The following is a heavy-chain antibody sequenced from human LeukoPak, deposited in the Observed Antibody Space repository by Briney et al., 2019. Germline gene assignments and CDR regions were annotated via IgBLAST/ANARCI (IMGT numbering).Heavy chain of an antibody. V-gene: IGHV4-61*02. CDR3: ARDRIDPYYFDY. Sequence: SETLSLTCTVSGGSISSGSYYWSWIRQPAGKGLEWFGRIYTSGSTNYNPSLKSRVTISVDTSKNQFSLKLSAVTASDTAVYYCARDRIDPYYFDYWGQGTLVTVSS. J-gene: IGHJ4*02. CDR2: IYTSGST. CDR1: GGSISSGSYY.